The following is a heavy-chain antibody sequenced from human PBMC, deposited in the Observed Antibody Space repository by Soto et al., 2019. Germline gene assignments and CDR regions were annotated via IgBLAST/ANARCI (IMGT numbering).Heavy chain of an antibody. CDR2: IIPIFGTA. CDR3: ARGWGYDSNDYYYAY. J-gene: IGHJ4*02. D-gene: IGHD3-22*01. Sequence: SVKVSCKASGGTFSRHAISWVRQAPGQGLEWMGGIIPIFGTANHAQKFQGRVTIIADESTSTVYMELSSLRSEDTAMYYCARGWGYDSNDYYYAYWGQGTLVTVSS. V-gene: IGHV1-69*13. CDR1: GGTFSRHA.